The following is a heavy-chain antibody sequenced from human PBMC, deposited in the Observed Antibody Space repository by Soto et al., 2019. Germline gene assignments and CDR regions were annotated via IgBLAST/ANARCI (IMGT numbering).Heavy chain of an antibody. D-gene: IGHD6-19*01. J-gene: IGHJ6*02. CDR1: GYTFTGYY. CDR3: ARFVYSSDDYYYYGMDV. CDR2: INPNSGGT. V-gene: IGHV1-2*04. Sequence: QVQLVQSGAEVKKPGASVKVSCKASGYTFTGYYMHWVRQAPGQGLEWMGWINPNSGGTNYAQKFQGWVTMTRDTSSSTAYMELSRLRSDDTAVYYCARFVYSSDDYYYYGMDVCGQGTTVTVSS.